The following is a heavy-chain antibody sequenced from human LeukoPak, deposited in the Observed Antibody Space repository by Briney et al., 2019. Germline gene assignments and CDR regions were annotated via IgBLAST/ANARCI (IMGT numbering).Heavy chain of an antibody. D-gene: IGHD5-24*01. V-gene: IGHV3-23*01. CDR2: ISGSGGST. J-gene: IGHJ3*02. CDR1: GFTFSSYA. Sequence: GGSLRLSCAASGFTFSSYAMSWVRQAPGKGLEWVSAISGSGGSTYYADSVKGRFTISRDNSKNTLYLQMNSLRAEDTAVYYCAREWGSRRRDGYNSAFDIWGQGTMVTVSS. CDR3: AREWGSRRRDGYNSAFDI.